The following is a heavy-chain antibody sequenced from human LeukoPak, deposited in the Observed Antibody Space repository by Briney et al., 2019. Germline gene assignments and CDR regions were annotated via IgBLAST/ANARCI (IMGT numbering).Heavy chain of an antibody. CDR3: AKGGYYDSSGYYPPWGYFDY. D-gene: IGHD3-22*01. V-gene: IGHV3-23*01. CDR2: ISGSGGST. J-gene: IGHJ4*02. Sequence: GGSLRLSCAASGFTFSSYAMSWVRQAPGKGLEWVSAISGSGGSTYYADSVKGRFTISRDNSKNTLYLQMNSLRAEDTAVYYCAKGGYYDSSGYYPPWGYFDYWGQGTLVTVSS. CDR1: GFTFSSYA.